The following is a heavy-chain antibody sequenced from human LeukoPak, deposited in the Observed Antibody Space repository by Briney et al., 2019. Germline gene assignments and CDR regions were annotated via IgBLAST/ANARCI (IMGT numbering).Heavy chain of an antibody. J-gene: IGHJ4*02. CDR2: ISWDGGST. D-gene: IGHD3-22*01. V-gene: IGHV3-43*01. CDR1: GFTFDEYT. Sequence: SGGSLRLSCAASGFTFDEYTMHWVRQAPGKGLEWVSLISWDGGSTYYADSVKGRFTISRDNSKNSLYLQMNSLRTEDTALYYCAKDTSYDSSGYYYDYWGQGTLVTVSS. CDR3: AKDTSYDSSGYYYDY.